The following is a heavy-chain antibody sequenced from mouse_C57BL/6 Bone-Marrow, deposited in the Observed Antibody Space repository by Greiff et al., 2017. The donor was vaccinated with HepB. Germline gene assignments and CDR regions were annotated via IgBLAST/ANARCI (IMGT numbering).Heavy chain of an antibody. CDR1: GYTFTSYW. CDR2: IYPGSGST. J-gene: IGHJ4*01. V-gene: IGHV1-55*01. D-gene: IGHD1-1*01. CDR3: ARSPLYYYGSSCAMDY. Sequence: VQLQQPGAELVKPGASVKMSCKASGYTFTSYWITWVKQRPGQGLEWIGDIYPGSGSTNYNEKFKSKATLTVDTSSSTAYMQLSSLTSEDSAVYYCARSPLYYYGSSCAMDYWGQGTSVTVSS.